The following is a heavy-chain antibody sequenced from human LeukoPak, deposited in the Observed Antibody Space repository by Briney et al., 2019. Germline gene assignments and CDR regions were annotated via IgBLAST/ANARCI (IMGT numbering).Heavy chain of an antibody. Sequence: SETLSLTCTVSGGSISSSSYYWGWIRQPPGKGLEWIGSIYYSGSTYYNPSLKSRVTISVDTSKNQFSLMLSSVTAADTALYYCARLRGGGSAYMDVWGKGTTVIVSS. V-gene: IGHV4-39*07. CDR3: ARLRGGGSAYMDV. CDR2: IYYSGST. D-gene: IGHD2-15*01. CDR1: GGSISSSSYY. J-gene: IGHJ6*04.